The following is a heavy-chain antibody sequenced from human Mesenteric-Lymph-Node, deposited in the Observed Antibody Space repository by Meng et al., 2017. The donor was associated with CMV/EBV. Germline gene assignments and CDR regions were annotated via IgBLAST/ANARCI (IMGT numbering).Heavy chain of an antibody. D-gene: IGHD2-2*01. CDR3: ARAVVPGI. Sequence: GESLKISCAASGFTVSSNYMSWVRQAPGKGLEWVANIKQDGSEKYYVDSVKGRFTISRDNAKNTLYLQMNSLRAEDTAVYYCARAVVPGIWGQGTMVTVSS. CDR1: GFTVSSNY. CDR2: IKQDGSEK. V-gene: IGHV3-7*01. J-gene: IGHJ3*02.